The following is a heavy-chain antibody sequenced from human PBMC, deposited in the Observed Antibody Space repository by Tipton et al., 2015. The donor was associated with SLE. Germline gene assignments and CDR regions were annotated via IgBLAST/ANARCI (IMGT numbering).Heavy chain of an antibody. J-gene: IGHJ4*02. D-gene: IGHD3/OR15-3a*01. CDR2: ISSSGSYI. V-gene: IGHV3-21*03. Sequence: GSLRLSCAASGFRFDENTMHWIRQPTGKGLELVSIISSSGSYIYYPDSVKGRFTISRDNAKNSLYLQMNSLRAEDTAVYYCARESGDWNYADYWGQGTLVTVSS. CDR1: GFRFDENT. CDR3: ARESGDWNYADY.